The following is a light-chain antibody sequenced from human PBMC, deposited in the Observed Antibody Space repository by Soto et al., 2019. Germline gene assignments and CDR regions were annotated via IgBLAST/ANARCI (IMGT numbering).Light chain of an antibody. CDR1: QSVSIN. Sequence: EIVMTQSPATLSVSPGERATLSCRASQSVSINLAWYQQKPGQAPRLLIYVASTRATGIPARFSGSGSGTEFTLTISSLQSEDFAVYYCQHYNNWPPWTFGQGTKVEIK. V-gene: IGKV3-15*01. CDR3: QHYNNWPPWT. CDR2: VAS. J-gene: IGKJ1*01.